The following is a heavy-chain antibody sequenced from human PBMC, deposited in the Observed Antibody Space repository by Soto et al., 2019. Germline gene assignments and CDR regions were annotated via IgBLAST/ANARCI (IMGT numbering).Heavy chain of an antibody. D-gene: IGHD3-16*01. CDR2: ISAYNGAT. J-gene: IGHJ6*02. CDR3: ARGGGLSVHGMDV. CDR1: GYTFANYA. Sequence: VRLVQSGAEVKKPGASVKVSCKASGYTFANYAITWVQQAPGQGLEWMGWISAYNGATNYAQKLQGRVTMTTDTSTSTAYMELRSLGSDDRAVYYCARGGGLSVHGMDVWGQGTTVTVSS. V-gene: IGHV1-18*01.